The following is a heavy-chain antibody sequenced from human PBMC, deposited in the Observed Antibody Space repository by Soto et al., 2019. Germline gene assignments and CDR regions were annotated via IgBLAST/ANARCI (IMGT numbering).Heavy chain of an antibody. D-gene: IGHD1-26*01. J-gene: IGHJ4*02. Sequence: QVQLVKSGAEVKKPGASVKVSCKASGYTFTSYGISWVRQAPGQGLEWMGWISAYNGNTNYAQKLQGRVTMTTDTPTSTAYMELRSLRSDDTAVYYCARVRKTQYSGSYYAYWGQGTLVTVSS. CDR3: ARVRKTQYSGSYYAY. CDR2: ISAYNGNT. V-gene: IGHV1-18*01. CDR1: GYTFTSYG.